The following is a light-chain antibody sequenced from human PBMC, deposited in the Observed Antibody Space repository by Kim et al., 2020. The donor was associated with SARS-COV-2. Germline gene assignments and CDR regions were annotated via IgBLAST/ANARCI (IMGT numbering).Light chain of an antibody. Sequence: DIQMTQSQSAMSASVGDRVAINCRARQGISNYVAWFQQKPGEVPKRLIYAASNLQSGVPSRFSGSGSGIDFTLTISSLQPEDFATYYCVQHKSYPHTFGQGTKLEL. J-gene: IGKJ2*01. CDR3: VQHKSYPHT. V-gene: IGKV1-17*03. CDR1: QGISNY. CDR2: AAS.